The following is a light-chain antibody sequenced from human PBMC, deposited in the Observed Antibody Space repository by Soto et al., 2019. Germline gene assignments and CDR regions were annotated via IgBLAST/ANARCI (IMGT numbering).Light chain of an antibody. CDR2: AAS. CDR1: QSISSY. J-gene: IGKJ2*01. CDR3: QQSYRTPRT. V-gene: IGKV1-39*01. Sequence: EILMTQSPSSLSASVGDRVTITCRASQSISSYLNWYQQKPGKAPKLLIYAASSLQSGVPSRFSGSGSGTDFTLTISSLQPEDFATYYCQQSYRTPRTFGQGTKLEIK.